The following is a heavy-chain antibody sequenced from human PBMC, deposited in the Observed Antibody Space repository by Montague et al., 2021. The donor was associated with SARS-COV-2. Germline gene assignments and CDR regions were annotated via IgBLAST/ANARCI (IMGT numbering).Heavy chain of an antibody. CDR2: IWYDGSNK. D-gene: IGHD6-13*01. V-gene: IGHV3-33*01. CDR1: GFTFSSYG. Sequence: SLRLSCAASGFTFSSYGMNWVRQAPGKGLEWVAVIWYDGSNKYYADSVKGRFTISRDNSKNTLYLQMNSLRAEDTAVYYCARETVAAGIDYWGQGTLVTVSS. CDR3: ARETVAAGIDY. J-gene: IGHJ4*02.